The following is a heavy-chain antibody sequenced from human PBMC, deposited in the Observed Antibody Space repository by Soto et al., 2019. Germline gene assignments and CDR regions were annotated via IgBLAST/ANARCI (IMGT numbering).Heavy chain of an antibody. CDR2: IWYDGSKK. V-gene: IGHV3-33*01. D-gene: IGHD5-12*01. CDR3: ARDRYSGYDAFDY. J-gene: IGHJ4*02. Sequence: QVQLVESGGGVVQPGRSLRLSCAASGFTFSSYGMHWVRQAPGKGLEWVAVIWYDGSKKYYADSVKGRFTISRDNSKNTLYLQMNSLRAEDTAVYYCARDRYSGYDAFDYWGQGTLGTVSS. CDR1: GFTFSSYG.